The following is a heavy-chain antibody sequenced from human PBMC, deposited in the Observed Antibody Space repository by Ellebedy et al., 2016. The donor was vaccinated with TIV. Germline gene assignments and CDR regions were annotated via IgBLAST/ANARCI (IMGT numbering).Heavy chain of an antibody. V-gene: IGHV2-70*04. CDR3: ARTPSYGDYADY. J-gene: IGHJ4*02. D-gene: IGHD4-17*01. CDR2: IDWDDDK. CDR1: GFSPSPSGMR. Sequence: SGPTLVXPTHPPTLTCTFSGFSPSPSGMRVSWIRQPPGKALEWLARIDWDDDKFYSTSLKTRLTISKDTSKNQVVLTMTNMDPVDTATYYCARTPSYGDYADYWGQGTLVTVSS.